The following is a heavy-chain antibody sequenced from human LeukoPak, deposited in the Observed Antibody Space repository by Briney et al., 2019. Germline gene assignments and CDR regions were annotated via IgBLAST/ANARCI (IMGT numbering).Heavy chain of an antibody. J-gene: IGHJ5*02. CDR2: ISAYNGNT. CDR1: GYTFTSYG. CDR3: ARELTMVRGVTPDWFDP. Sequence: ASVKVSCKASGYTFTSYGISWVRQAPGQGLEWMGWISAYNGNTNYAQKLQGRVTMTTDTSTSTAYMELRSLRSDDTAVYYCARELTMVRGVTPDWFDPWGQGTLVTVSS. V-gene: IGHV1-18*01. D-gene: IGHD3-10*01.